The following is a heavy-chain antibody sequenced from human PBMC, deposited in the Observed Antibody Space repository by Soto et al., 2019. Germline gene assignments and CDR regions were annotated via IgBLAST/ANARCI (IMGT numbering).Heavy chain of an antibody. Sequence: SQAISLSSAFSGDSVATNSAASNWIRQSPSRGLEWLGRTYYRSKWYNDYAVSVKSRITINPDTSKNQFSLQLNSVTPEDTALYYCARAVAGNWFDPWGQGTLVTVSS. CDR3: ARAVAGNWFDP. D-gene: IGHD6-19*01. CDR2: TYYRSKWYN. V-gene: IGHV6-1*01. J-gene: IGHJ5*02. CDR1: GDSVATNSAA.